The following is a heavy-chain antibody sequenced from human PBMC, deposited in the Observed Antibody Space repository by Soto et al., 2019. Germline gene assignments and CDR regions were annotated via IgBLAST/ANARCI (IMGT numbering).Heavy chain of an antibody. CDR2: ISGRNTFT. V-gene: IGHV3-11*06. D-gene: IGHD2-2*02. CDR3: ARDXGVIIPGAIRGGYGLDV. J-gene: IGHJ6*02. Sequence: PGGSLRLSCAASGFTFSDYYMSWIRQAPGKGLEWISYISGRNTFTQYADSVKGRFTISRDNAKNSLYLQLNSLTAEDTAVYYCARDXGVIIPGAIRGGYGLDVWGQGTTVTVSS. CDR1: GFTFSDYY.